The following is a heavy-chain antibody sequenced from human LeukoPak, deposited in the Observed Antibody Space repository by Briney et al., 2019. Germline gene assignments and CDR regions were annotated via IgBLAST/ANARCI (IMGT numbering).Heavy chain of an antibody. J-gene: IGHJ4*02. CDR2: IYSGGTT. CDR1: GFTVSSNY. Sequence: GGSLRLSCAASGFTVSSNYMNWVRQAPGKGLEWVSVIYSGGTTYYADSVKGRFTISRDNSKNTVYLQMNSLRAEDTAVHYCAKDARRTFGLSSGLYRGSYYFDYWGQGTLVTVSS. V-gene: IGHV3-66*01. D-gene: IGHD6-19*01. CDR3: AKDARRTFGLSSGLYRGSYYFDY.